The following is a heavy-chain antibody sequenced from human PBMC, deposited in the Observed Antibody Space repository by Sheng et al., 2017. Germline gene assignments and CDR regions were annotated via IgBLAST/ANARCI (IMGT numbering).Heavy chain of an antibody. CDR3: ARRIRFLEWISMGGWFDP. CDR1: GGSFSGYY. V-gene: IGHV4-34*01. J-gene: IGHJ5*02. CDR2: INHSGST. Sequence: QVQLQQWGAGLLKPSETLSLTCAVYGGSFSGYYWSWIRQPPGKGLEWIGEINHSGSTNYNPSLKSRVTISVDTSKNQFSLKLSSVTAADTAVYYCARRIRFLEWISMGGWFDPWGQGTLVTVSS. D-gene: IGHD3-3*01.